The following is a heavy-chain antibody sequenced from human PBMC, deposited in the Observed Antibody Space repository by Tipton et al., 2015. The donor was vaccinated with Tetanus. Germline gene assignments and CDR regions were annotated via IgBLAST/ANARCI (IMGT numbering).Heavy chain of an antibody. D-gene: IGHD1-26*01. CDR2: IYSSGST. CDR3: ARDQARGARGWNYFDF. Sequence: GLVKPSQTLSLTCTVSGVSISGGRYYWSWIRQRPGKGLEWIGDIYSSGSTYTAPSLKGRVTISVDTSKNQFSLRLNSVTAADTAVYYCARDQARGARGWNYFDFWGLGTLVTVSS. V-gene: IGHV4-31*03. CDR1: GVSISGGRYY. J-gene: IGHJ4*02.